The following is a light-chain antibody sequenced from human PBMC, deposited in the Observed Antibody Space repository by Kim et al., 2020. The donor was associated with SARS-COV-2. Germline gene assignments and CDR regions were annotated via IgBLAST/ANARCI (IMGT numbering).Light chain of an antibody. V-gene: IGLV1-47*01. J-gene: IGLJ1*01. Sequence: ELTQPPSASVTPGERVTISCSGSSSNIGNNYVYWYQQLPGAAPKLLIYMNDQRPPGVPDQFSGSRSGTSASLAISGLRAEFEADYHCAAWDDSLSGPVFGTGTKVTVL. CDR2: MND. CDR3: AAWDDSLSGPV. CDR1: SSNIGNNY.